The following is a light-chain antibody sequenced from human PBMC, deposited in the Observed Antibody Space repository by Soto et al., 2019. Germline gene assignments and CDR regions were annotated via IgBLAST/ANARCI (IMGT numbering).Light chain of an antibody. CDR1: SSNIGAGYD. CDR3: QSYDSSLSGPV. Sequence: QSVLTQPPSVSGVPGQRVTISCTGGSSNIGAGYDVHWYQQLPGTAPKLLIYGNSNRPSGVPDRFSGSKSGTSASLAITGLQAEDEADYYCQSYDSSLSGPVFGTGTKVTVL. V-gene: IGLV1-40*01. J-gene: IGLJ1*01. CDR2: GNS.